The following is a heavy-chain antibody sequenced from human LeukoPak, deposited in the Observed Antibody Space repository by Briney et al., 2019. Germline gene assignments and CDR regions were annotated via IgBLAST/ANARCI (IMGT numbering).Heavy chain of an antibody. V-gene: IGHV1-8*01. Sequence: ASVKVSCKASGYTFTSYDINWVRQATGQGLEWMGWVNPNSGNTGYAQKFQGRVTMTRNTSISTAYMELSSLRSEDTAVYYCARGYYYGSGCEIAYDYWGQGTLVTVSS. CDR3: ARGYYYGSGCEIAYDY. CDR2: VNPNSGNT. J-gene: IGHJ4*02. D-gene: IGHD3-10*01. CDR1: GYTFTSYD.